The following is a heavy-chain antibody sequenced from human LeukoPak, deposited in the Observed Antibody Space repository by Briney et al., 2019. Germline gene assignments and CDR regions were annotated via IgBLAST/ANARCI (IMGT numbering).Heavy chain of an antibody. J-gene: IGHJ4*02. CDR3: ARLPTVTTMGY. D-gene: IGHD4-17*01. CDR1: GGSISTYY. Sequence: SETLSLTCTMSGGSISTYYWSWIRQPPGKGLEWIGYIYYSGNTNYNPSLKSRVTISIDTSKRQFSLKLTSVTAADTAIYYCARLPTVTTMGYWGQGTLVTVSS. CDR2: IYYSGNT. V-gene: IGHV4-59*08.